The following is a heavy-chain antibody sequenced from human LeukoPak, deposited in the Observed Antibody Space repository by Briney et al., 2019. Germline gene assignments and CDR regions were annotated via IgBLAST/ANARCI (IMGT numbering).Heavy chain of an antibody. CDR2: MNPNSLNT. CDR1: GYTFTSYD. CDR3: ARGTALSGTSDYLDS. Sequence: ASVKVSCKASGYTFTSYDINWVRQAPGQGLEWMGWMNPNSLNTGYAQRFQGRITLTRNTSIGTAYMELRSLRSDDTDVYYCARGTALSGTSDYLDSWGQGTLVTVSS. V-gene: IGHV1-8*03. J-gene: IGHJ4*02. D-gene: IGHD6-19*01.